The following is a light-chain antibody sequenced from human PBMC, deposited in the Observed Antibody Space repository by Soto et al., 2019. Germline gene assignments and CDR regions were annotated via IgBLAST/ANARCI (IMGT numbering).Light chain of an antibody. Sequence: EIELTQSPATLSLSPGERATLSCRASQSVTNSFLAWYQQKPGQAPRLLIYGASRRATGIPDRFTGSGSGTDFTLTISRLEPEDFAVYYCQQYVSSPWAFGQGTKVDIK. CDR1: QSVTNSF. CDR2: GAS. J-gene: IGKJ1*01. V-gene: IGKV3-20*01. CDR3: QQYVSSPWA.